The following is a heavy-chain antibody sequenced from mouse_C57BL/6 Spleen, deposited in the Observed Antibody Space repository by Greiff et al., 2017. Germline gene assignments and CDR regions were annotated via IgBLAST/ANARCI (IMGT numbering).Heavy chain of an antibody. V-gene: IGHV7-1*01. J-gene: IGHJ2*01. CDR1: GFTFSDFY. CDR3: ARDEGGAFDY. CDR2: SRNKANDYTT. Sequence: EVQRVESGGGLVQSGRSLRLSCATSGFTFSDFYMEWVRQAPGKGLEWIAASRNKANDYTTEYSASVKGRFIVSRDTSQSILYLQMNALRAEDTAIYYCARDEGGAFDYWGQGTTLTVSS.